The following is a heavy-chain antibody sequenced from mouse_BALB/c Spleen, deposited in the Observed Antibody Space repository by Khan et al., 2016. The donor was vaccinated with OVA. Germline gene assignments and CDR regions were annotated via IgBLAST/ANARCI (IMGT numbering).Heavy chain of an antibody. J-gene: IGHJ2*01. D-gene: IGHD1-1*01. CDR1: GYTFTSYW. CDR2: TYPGNGDT. Sequence: QVQLQQSGAELARPGASVKLSCKASGYTFTSYWMQWVKQRPGQGLEWIGTTYPGNGDTRYTQNFKGKATLTADKSSNTAYMQLSSLASEDSAVYYCARGGITTGYFDYWGLGTTLTVSS. CDR3: ARGGITTGYFDY. V-gene: IGHV1-87*01.